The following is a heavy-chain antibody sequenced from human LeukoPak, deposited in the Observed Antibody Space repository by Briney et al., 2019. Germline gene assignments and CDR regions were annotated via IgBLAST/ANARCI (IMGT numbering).Heavy chain of an antibody. CDR3: FDF. CDR1: GFTFSNYA. J-gene: IGHJ4*02. D-gene: IGHD2-2*01. Sequence: TGGSLRLSCAASGFTFSNYAMSWVRQAPGKGLEWVAVISGSGEYTFYADSMKGRFTISRDNSKNTLYFAKDRLVVAPAAMTSNFDFWGQGTLVTVSS. CDR2: ISGSGEYT. V-gene: IGHV3-23*01.